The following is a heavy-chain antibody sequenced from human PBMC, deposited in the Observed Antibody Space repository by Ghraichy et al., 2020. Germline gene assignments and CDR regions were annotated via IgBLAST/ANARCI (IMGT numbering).Heavy chain of an antibody. D-gene: IGHD6-6*01. J-gene: IGHJ3*01. CDR2: INTDGSIT. Sequence: GGSLRLSCAASGFTFSNYWMHWVRQAPGNGLVWVSHINTDGSITSYADSVKGRFTISRDNAKNTLYLQMNSLSAEDTTMYYCVRVAKFSSSSNAFDFWGQGTLVTVSS. CDR1: GFTFSNYW. V-gene: IGHV3-74*01. CDR3: VRVAKFSSSSNAFDF.